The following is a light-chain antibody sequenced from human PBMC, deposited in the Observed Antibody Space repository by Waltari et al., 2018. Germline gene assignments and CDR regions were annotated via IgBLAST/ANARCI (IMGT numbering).Light chain of an antibody. Sequence: SYELTQPPSVSVSPGQTARITCSGDALSSQWAFWYRQKPGRSPVLLIYKNVERPSEIPARFSGSHSGTTVTLTISGVQAEDEADYYCQSRDSTTLFVFGAGTKLTVL. CDR1: ALSSQW. CDR3: QSRDSTTLFV. CDR2: KNV. J-gene: IGLJ2*01. V-gene: IGLV3-25*03.